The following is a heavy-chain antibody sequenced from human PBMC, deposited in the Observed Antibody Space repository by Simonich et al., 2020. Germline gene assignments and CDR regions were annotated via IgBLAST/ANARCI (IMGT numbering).Heavy chain of an antibody. J-gene: IGHJ4*02. CDR3: ARTNTMRELDTMVRGVDYFDY. CDR1: GGTFSSYA. Sequence: QVQLVQSGAEVKKPGSSVKVSCKASGGTFSSYAISWVRQAPGQGLEWKGGTHPLLGKANHEQKLQGRVTITADKSTSTAYMELSSLRSEDTAVYYCARTNTMRELDTMVRGVDYFDYWGQGTLVTVSS. D-gene: IGHD3-10*01. CDR2: THPLLGKA. V-gene: IGHV1-69*06.